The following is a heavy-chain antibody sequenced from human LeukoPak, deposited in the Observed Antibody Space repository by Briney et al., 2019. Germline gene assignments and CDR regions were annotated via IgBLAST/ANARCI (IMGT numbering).Heavy chain of an antibody. CDR2: IWYDGSNK. J-gene: IGHJ3*02. D-gene: IGHD3-22*01. Sequence: GRSLRLSCAASGFTFSSYGMHWVRQAPGKGLEWVAVIWYDGSNKYYADSVKGRFTISRDNSKNTLYLQMNSLRAEDTAVYYSARSNIVGGAFDIWGQGTMVTVSS. CDR1: GFTFSSYG. CDR3: ARSNIVGGAFDI. V-gene: IGHV3-33*01.